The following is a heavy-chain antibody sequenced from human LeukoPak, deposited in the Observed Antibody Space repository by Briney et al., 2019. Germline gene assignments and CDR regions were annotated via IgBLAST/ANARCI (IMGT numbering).Heavy chain of an antibody. CDR1: GGSISSGSYY. V-gene: IGHV4-61*02. CDR3: ASSPYVDWLWDY. CDR2: IYTSGST. Sequence: PSQTPSLTCTVSGGSISSGSYYWSWIRQPAGKGLEWIGRIYTSGSTNYNPSLKSRVTISVDTSKNQFSLKLSSVTAADTAVYYCASSPYVDWLWDYWGQGTLVTVSS. J-gene: IGHJ4*02. D-gene: IGHD3-9*01.